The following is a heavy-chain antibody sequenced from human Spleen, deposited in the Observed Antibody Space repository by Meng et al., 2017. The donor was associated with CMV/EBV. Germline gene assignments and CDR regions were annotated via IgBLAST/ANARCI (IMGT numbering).Heavy chain of an antibody. CDR3: ARRGPSYCGVDCLAWFDP. J-gene: IGHJ5*02. CDR2: IRVYNGDT. V-gene: IGHV1-18*01. CDR1: GYTFTSYG. D-gene: IGHD2-21*01. Sequence: ASVKVSCKASGYTFTSYGISWVRQAPGQGLEWMGWIRVYNGDTKYAQKFQDRFTMTTDTSTSTAYMELRSLRSDDTAVYYCARRGPSYCGVDCLAWFDPWGQGTLVTVSS.